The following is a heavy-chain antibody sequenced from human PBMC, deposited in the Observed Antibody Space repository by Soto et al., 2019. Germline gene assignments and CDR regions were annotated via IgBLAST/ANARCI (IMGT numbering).Heavy chain of an antibody. V-gene: IGHV4-4*02. D-gene: IGHD2-15*01. Sequence: SETLSLTCAVSGGSISSSNWWSWVRQPPGKGLEWIGEIYHSGSTNYNPSLKSRVTISVDKSKNQFSLKLSSVTAADTAVYYCAREVEVVHGPYFDYWGQGTLVTVSS. CDR2: IYHSGST. J-gene: IGHJ4*02. CDR1: GGSISSSNW. CDR3: AREVEVVHGPYFDY.